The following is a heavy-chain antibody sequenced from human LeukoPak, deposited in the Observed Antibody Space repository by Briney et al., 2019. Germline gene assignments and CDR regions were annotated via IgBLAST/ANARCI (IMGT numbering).Heavy chain of an antibody. V-gene: IGHV3-73*01. CDR1: GFTFSGSA. D-gene: IGHD6-19*01. CDR3: AGGRGWYSPDY. CDR2: ITSKPNSYET. J-gene: IGHJ4*02. Sequence: PGGPLRLSCAAPGFTFSGSAMLWVGQASGEGVEWVGRITSKPNSYETVYAASMNGRFTISRDDSKNTAYLQMNSLKTEDTAVYYCAGGRGWYSPDYWGQGTLVTVSS.